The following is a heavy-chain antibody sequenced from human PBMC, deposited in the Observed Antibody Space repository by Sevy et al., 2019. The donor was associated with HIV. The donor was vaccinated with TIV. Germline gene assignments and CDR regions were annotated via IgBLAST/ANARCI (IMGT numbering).Heavy chain of an antibody. J-gene: IGHJ6*02. CDR1: GFTFSSYW. Sequence: GGSLRLSCAASGFTFSSYWMSWVRQAPGTGLEWVANIKQDGSEKYYVDSVKGRFTISRDNAKNSLYLQMNSLRAEDTAVYYCARGPRIAVAATYYYYYGMDVWGQRTTVTVSS. V-gene: IGHV3-7*03. D-gene: IGHD6-19*01. CDR2: IKQDGSEK. CDR3: ARGPRIAVAATYYYYYGMDV.